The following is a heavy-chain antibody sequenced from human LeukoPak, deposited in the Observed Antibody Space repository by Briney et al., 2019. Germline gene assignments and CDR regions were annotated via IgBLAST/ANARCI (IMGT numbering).Heavy chain of an antibody. V-gene: IGHV1-3*01. D-gene: IGHD2-21*01. J-gene: IGHJ4*02. CDR1: GYTFINYA. CDR2: INAGNGHT. Sequence: GASVKVSCKASGYTFINYAIHWVRQAPGQRFEWMGWINAGNGHTKYSQNFQGRVTITRDSSASTAYMELSSLTSEDTAVYYCARGIWSARTVDYYLDYWGQGTLVTVSS. CDR3: ARGIWSARTVDYYLDY.